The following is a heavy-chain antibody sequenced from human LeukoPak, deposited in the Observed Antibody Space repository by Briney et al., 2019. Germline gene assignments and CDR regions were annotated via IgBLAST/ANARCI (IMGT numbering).Heavy chain of an antibody. CDR2: ISSSSIYI. D-gene: IGHD3-22*01. CDR3: ARDGVITMIEYYFDY. Sequence: GGSLRLSCAASGFTFSSYSMNWVRLAPGKGLEWVSSISSSSIYIYYADSVKGRFTISRDNAKKSMYLQTNSLRAEDTAVYYCARDGVITMIEYYFDYWGQGTLVTVSS. V-gene: IGHV3-21*01. J-gene: IGHJ4*02. CDR1: GFTFSSYS.